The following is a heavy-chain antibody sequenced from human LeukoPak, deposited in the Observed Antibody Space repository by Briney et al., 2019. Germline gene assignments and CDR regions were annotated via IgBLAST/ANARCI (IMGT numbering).Heavy chain of an antibody. CDR1: GGSISSNSNY. Sequence: CETLPLTCTVSGGSISSNSNYWACIRQPPGRGLEWIGSISYGGCTYYSTSLESRVTISVDTSKNQFSLRLSSVTAADTAVYYCARQALWFFDHWGQGTLVTVSS. V-gene: IGHV4-39*01. CDR2: ISYGGCT. D-gene: IGHD2-21*01. J-gene: IGHJ4*02. CDR3: ARQALWFFDH.